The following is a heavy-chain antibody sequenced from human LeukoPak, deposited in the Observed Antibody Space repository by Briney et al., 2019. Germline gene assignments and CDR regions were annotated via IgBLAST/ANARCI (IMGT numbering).Heavy chain of an antibody. Sequence: SETLSLTCTVSGGSISSYYWSWIRQPPGKGLEWIGYIYYSGSTNYNPSLKSRVTISVDTSKNQFSLKLSSVTAADTAVFYCARGLGYCSGNTFPPYFDYWGQGTPVTVSS. V-gene: IGHV4-59*01. CDR2: IYYSGST. D-gene: IGHD2-15*01. CDR3: ARGLGYCSGNTFPPYFDY. CDR1: GGSISSYY. J-gene: IGHJ4*02.